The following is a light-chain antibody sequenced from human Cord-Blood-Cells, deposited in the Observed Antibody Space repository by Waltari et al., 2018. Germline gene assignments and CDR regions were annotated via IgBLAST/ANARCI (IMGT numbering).Light chain of an antibody. J-gene: IGLJ3*02. V-gene: IGLV2-14*03. Sequence: QSALTQPASVSGSAGQSITISCTGTSSDVGGYNYFSWYQQHPGKAPKLMIYDDSNRPSGVSNRFSGSKSGNTASLIISGLQAEDEADYYCSSYTSSSTWVFGGGTKLTVL. CDR1: SSDVGGYNY. CDR3: SSYTSSSTWV. CDR2: DDS.